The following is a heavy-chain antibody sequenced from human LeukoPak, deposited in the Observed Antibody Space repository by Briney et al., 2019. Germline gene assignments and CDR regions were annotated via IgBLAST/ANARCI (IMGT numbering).Heavy chain of an antibody. CDR3: ARNRGTPVSDFGY. D-gene: IGHD1-1*01. J-gene: IGHJ4*02. CDR1: GYHVARYW. CDR2: IYPRDSDP. V-gene: IGHV5-51*01. Sequence: GESLKISCKGSGYHVARYWIGWVGQMPGKGLEWVGIIYPRDSDPRYSPSFQGQVTISADKSTSTAFLQWSSLKASDTAMYYCARNRGTPVSDFGYWGQGTLVTVAS.